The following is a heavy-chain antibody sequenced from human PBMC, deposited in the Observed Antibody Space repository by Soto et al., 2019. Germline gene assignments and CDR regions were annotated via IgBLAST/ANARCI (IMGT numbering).Heavy chain of an antibody. D-gene: IGHD4-17*01. CDR2: IYYSGST. Sequence: SETLSLTCTVSGGSISSYYWSWIRQPPGKGLEWIGYIYYSGSTNYSPSLKSRLTITKDTSKNQVVLTMTNMDPVDTATYYCAHSTTVTTFSSAFDIWGQGTMVTVSS. CDR1: GGSISSYY. V-gene: IGHV4-59*01. CDR3: AHSTTVTTFSSAFDI. J-gene: IGHJ3*02.